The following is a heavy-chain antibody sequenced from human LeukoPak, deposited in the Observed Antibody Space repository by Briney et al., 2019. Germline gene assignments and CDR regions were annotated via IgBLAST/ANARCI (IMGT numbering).Heavy chain of an antibody. CDR2: IIPIFGTA. D-gene: IGHD2-8*01. V-gene: IGHV1-69*05. J-gene: IGHJ3*02. CDR1: GGTFSSYA. Sequence: SVKVSCKASGGTFSSYAISWVRQAPGQGLEWMGGIIPIFGTANYAQKFQGRVTITTDESTSTAYMELSSLRSEDTAVYYCARADIVLMVYATGAFDIWGQGTMVTVSS. CDR3: ARADIVLMVYATGAFDI.